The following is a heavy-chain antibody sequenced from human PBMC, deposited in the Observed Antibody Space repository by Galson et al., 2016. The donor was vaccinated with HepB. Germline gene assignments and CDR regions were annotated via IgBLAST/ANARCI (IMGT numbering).Heavy chain of an antibody. CDR2: ISNSGST. CDR3: VRGGSTTGLFDY. CDR1: GGSISGYY. J-gene: IGHJ4*02. D-gene: IGHD5/OR15-5a*01. V-gene: IGHV4-59*01. Sequence: LSLTCTVSGGSISGYYWSWIRQPPGKGLEWIGYISNSGSTNYIPSLKSRITILVDTSKNQFSLKLSSVTAADTAVYYCVRGGSTTGLFDYWGQGTLVTVS.